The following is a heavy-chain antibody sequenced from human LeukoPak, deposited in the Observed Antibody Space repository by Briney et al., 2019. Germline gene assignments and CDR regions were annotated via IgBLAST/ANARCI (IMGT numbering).Heavy chain of an antibody. Sequence: VASVKVSCKVSGYTLTELSMHWVRQAPGKGLEWMGGFDPEDGETIYAQKFQGRVTMTEDTSTDTAYMEPSSLRSEDTAVYYCALVVRFLEGWFDPWGQGTLVTVSS. J-gene: IGHJ5*02. CDR2: FDPEDGET. D-gene: IGHD3-3*01. V-gene: IGHV1-24*01. CDR3: ALVVRFLEGWFDP. CDR1: GYTLTELS.